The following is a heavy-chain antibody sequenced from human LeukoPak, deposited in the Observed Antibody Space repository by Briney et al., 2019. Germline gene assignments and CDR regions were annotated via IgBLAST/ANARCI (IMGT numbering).Heavy chain of an antibody. J-gene: IGHJ6*02. CDR2: ISWNSGSI. CDR3: AKDIHDFWSGYPYYYYGMDV. CDR1: GFTFDDYA. D-gene: IGHD3-3*01. Sequence: GRSLRLSCAASGFTFDDYAMHWVRQAPGKGLEWVSGISWNSGSIGYADSVKGRFTISRDNAKNSLYLQMNSLRAEDTALYYYAKDIHDFWSGYPYYYYGMDVWGQGTTVTVSS. V-gene: IGHV3-9*01.